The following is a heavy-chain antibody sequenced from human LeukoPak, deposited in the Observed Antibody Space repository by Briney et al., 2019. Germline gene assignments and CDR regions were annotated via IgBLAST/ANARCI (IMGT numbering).Heavy chain of an antibody. CDR2: ISSSSSYI. D-gene: IGHD6-19*01. Sequence: GGSLRLSCAASGFTFSSYSMNWVCQAPGKGLEWVSSISSSSSYIYYADSVKGRFTISRDNAKNSLYLQMNSLRAEDTAVYYCARDLSSGWYYFDYWGQGTLVTVSS. CDR3: ARDLSSGWYYFDY. J-gene: IGHJ4*02. CDR1: GFTFSSYS. V-gene: IGHV3-21*01.